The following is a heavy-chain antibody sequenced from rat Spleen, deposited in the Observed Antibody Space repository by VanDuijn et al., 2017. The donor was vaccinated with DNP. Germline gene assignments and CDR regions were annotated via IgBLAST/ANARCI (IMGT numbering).Heavy chain of an antibody. D-gene: IGHD1-11*01. Sequence: EVQLVESGGGLVQPGRSLKLSCPASGFTFSDYAMAWVRQAPGKGLEWVATISYDGLRPYYRDSGKGRFTISRDDSKDTLYLQMDSLRSDDTATYYCARDNYATYGALDAWGQGTSVTVSS. CDR3: ARDNYATYGALDA. V-gene: IGHV5-17*01. CDR2: ISYDGLRP. CDR1: GFTFSDYA. J-gene: IGHJ4*01.